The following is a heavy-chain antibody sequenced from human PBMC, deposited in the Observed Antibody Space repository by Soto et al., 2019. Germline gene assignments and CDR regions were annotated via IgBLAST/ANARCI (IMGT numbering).Heavy chain of an antibody. CDR3: ARQGGYYYYGMDV. J-gene: IGHJ6*02. CDR1: GYSFNTYW. V-gene: IGHV5-10-1*03. CDR2: IDPGDSNT. Sequence: EVQLVQSGAEVKKPGESLTISCKTSGYSFNTYWISWVRQVPGKGLEWMGRIDPGDSNTNYSPSFQGHVTLSVDKSIGTAYLQWSSLKASDTATYYCARQGGYYYYGMDVWGQGTAVTVSS. D-gene: IGHD2-15*01.